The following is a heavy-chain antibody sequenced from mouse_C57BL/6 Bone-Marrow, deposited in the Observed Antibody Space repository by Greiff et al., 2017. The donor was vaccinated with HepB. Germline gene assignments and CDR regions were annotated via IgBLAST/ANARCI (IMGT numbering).Heavy chain of an antibody. CDR1: GYTFTSYG. J-gene: IGHJ2*01. Sequence: QVQLQQSGAELARPGASVKLSCKASGYTFTSYGISWVKQRTGQGLEWIGEIYPRSGNTYYNEKFKGKATLTADTSSSTAYMELRSLTSEDSAVYFCARRYGSSYDFDYWGQGTTLTVSS. D-gene: IGHD1-1*01. CDR2: IYPRSGNT. CDR3: ARRYGSSYDFDY. V-gene: IGHV1-81*01.